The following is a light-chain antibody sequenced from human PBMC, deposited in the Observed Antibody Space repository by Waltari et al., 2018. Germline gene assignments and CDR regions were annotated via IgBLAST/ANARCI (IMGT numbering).Light chain of an antibody. V-gene: IGKV3-15*01. CDR3: QQYNNWPYT. J-gene: IGKJ1*01. Sequence: EIVMTQSPATPSVSPGERATLSCRASQSVSSNLAWYQQKPGQAPRLLIYGASTRATGIPARFSGSGSGTEFTLTISSLQSEDFAVYYCQQYNNWPYTFGQGTKVEIK. CDR2: GAS. CDR1: QSVSSN.